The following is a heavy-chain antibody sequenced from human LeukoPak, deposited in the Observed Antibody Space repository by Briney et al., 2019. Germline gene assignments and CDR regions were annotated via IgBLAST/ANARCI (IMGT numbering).Heavy chain of an antibody. D-gene: IGHD7-27*01. CDR2: MSPNSGKI. Sequence: ASVNVSFKASGYTFTSYDINWVRQATGQGLEWMGWMSPNSGKIGYAQKFQDRVTMTRDTSISTAYMELSSLRFEDTAVYYCVRTPPNWGADYWGRGTLVTVSS. CDR3: VRTPPNWGADY. J-gene: IGHJ4*02. CDR1: GYTFTSYD. V-gene: IGHV1-8*01.